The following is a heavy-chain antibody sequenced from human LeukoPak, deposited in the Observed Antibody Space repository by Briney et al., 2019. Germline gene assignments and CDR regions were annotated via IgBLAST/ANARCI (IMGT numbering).Heavy chain of an antibody. CDR1: GFSFSSYG. Sequence: GGSLRLSCAASGFSFSSYGIHWVRQAPGKGLEWVAVIWYDGTNKNYVDSVKGRFTISRDNSKNTVYLQMNSLRAEDTAVYYCARAIGIGAALDYWGQGTLVTVSS. CDR3: ARAIGIGAALDY. V-gene: IGHV3-33*01. CDR2: IWYDGTNK. D-gene: IGHD6-13*01. J-gene: IGHJ4*02.